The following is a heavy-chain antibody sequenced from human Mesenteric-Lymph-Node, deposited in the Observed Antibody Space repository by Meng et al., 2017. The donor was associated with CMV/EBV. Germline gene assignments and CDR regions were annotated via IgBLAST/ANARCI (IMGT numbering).Heavy chain of an antibody. CDR2: IVPVVSVI. CDR3: ARDGAPFGNIFLDS. V-gene: IGHV1-69*10. CDR1: GDTFSSYV. J-gene: IGHJ4*02. D-gene: IGHD1/OR15-1a*01. Sequence: SVKVSCKASGDTFSSYVINWVRQAPGQGLEWMGGIVPVVSVINYAQKFQGRVTITADRPSTTVYMELRSLTSEDTAVYFCARDGAPFGNIFLDSWGQGTLVTVSS.